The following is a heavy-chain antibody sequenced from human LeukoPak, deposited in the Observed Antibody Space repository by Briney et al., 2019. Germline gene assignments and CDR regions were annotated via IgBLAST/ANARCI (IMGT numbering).Heavy chain of an antibody. CDR2: IRSKANSYAT. D-gene: IGHD2-15*01. J-gene: IGHJ4*02. CDR3: TTDFVQDDYGDY. Sequence: GGSLRLSCAASGFTFSGSAMHWVRQASGKGLEWVGRIRSKANSYATAYAASVKGRSTISRDDSKNTAYLQMNSLKTEDTAVYYCTTDFVQDDYGDYWGQGTLVTVSS. CDR1: GFTFSGSA. V-gene: IGHV3-73*01.